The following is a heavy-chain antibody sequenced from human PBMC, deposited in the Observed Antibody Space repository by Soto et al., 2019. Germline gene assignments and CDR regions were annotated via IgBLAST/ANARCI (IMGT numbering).Heavy chain of an antibody. CDR2: ISAYNGNT. D-gene: IGHD6-13*01. Sequence: ASVKVSCKASGYTFTSYGISWVRQSPGQGLEWMGWISAYNGNTNYAQKLQGRVTMTTDTSTSTAYMELRSLRSDDTAVYYCARVQRQQLVLDYWGQGTLVTVSS. V-gene: IGHV1-18*01. CDR3: ARVQRQQLVLDY. J-gene: IGHJ4*02. CDR1: GYTFTSYG.